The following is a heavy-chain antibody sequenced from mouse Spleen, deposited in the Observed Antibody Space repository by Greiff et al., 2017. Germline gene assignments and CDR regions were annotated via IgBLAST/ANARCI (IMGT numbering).Heavy chain of an antibody. V-gene: IGHV1-66*01. CDR1: GYSFTSYY. J-gene: IGHJ2*01. CDR2: IYPGSGNT. Sequence: QVQLKESGPELVKPGASVKISCKASGYSFTSYYIHWVKQRPGQGLEWIGWIYPGSGNTKYNEKFKGKATLTADTSSSTAYMQLSSLTSEDSAVYYCARSYFPYYFDYWGQGTTLTVSS. CDR3: ARSYFPYYFDY.